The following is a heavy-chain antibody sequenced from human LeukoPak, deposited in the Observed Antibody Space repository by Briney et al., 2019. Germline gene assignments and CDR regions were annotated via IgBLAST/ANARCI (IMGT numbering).Heavy chain of an antibody. CDR1: GGTFSSYG. CDR3: ARDYGGAPDIVVVVAVDY. CDR2: ISAYNGNT. J-gene: IGHJ4*02. D-gene: IGHD2-15*01. Sequence: ASVKVSCKASGGTFSSYGISWVRQAPGQGLEWMGWISAYNGNTNYAQKLQGRVTMTTDTSTSTAYMELRSLRSDDTAVYYCARDYGGAPDIVVVVAVDYWGQGTLVTVSS. V-gene: IGHV1-18*01.